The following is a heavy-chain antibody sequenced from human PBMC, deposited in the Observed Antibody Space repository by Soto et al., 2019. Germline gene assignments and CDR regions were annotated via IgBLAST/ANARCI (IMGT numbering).Heavy chain of an antibody. D-gene: IGHD4-17*01. CDR1: GFTFSSYW. CDR3: ARGGTVNQIYCSCGMDD. CDR2: INSDGSST. Sequence: EVQLVESGGGLVQPGGSLRLSCAASGFTFSSYWMHWVRQAPGKGLVWVSRINSDGSSTSYADSVKGRFTISRDNDKNTLQLQMKRRRAEDTAVYYCARGGTVNQIYCSCGMDDGGQGPTVTVSS. V-gene: IGHV3-74*01. J-gene: IGHJ6*02.